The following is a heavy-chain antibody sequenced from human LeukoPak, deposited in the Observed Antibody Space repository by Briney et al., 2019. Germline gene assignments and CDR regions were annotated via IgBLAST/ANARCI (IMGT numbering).Heavy chain of an antibody. D-gene: IGHD1-26*01. Sequence: GGSLRLSCAASGFTFDDYGMSWVRQAPGKGLEWVSGINWNGGSTGYADSVKGRFTISRDNAKNSLYLQMNSLRAEDTALYYCARRVVGATPSAFGIWGQGTMVTVSS. CDR1: GFTFDDYG. V-gene: IGHV3-20*04. CDR3: ARRVVGATPSAFGI. CDR2: INWNGGST. J-gene: IGHJ3*02.